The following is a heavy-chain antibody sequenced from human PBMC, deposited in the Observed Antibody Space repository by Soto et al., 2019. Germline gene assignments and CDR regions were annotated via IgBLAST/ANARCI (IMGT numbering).Heavy chain of an antibody. J-gene: IGHJ4*02. CDR3: EVTTGY. V-gene: IGHV1-8*01. Sequence: QVQVVQSRAEVKKPGASVKVSCKTSGYTFTDYDINWIRQAPGQGLEWKGWVSPDSGNAGYAPQFQGRVSMTSDTSISTVYMELSSLRAEDTAVYFCEVTTGYWGQGTMVTVSS. D-gene: IGHD2-21*02. CDR2: VSPDSGNA. CDR1: GYTFTDYD.